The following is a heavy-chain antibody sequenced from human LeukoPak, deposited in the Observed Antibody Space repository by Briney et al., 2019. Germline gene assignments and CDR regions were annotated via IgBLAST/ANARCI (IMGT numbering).Heavy chain of an antibody. Sequence: GGSLRLSCAASGFNFSSYGMHWVRQAPGKGPEWVAFMRFDGTIKYHADSVKGRFTISRDNSKNTLYLQMNSLRVEETAVYYCARESAYYDSSGPLWGQGTLVTVSS. J-gene: IGHJ4*02. CDR3: ARESAYYDSSGPL. CDR2: MRFDGTIK. D-gene: IGHD3-22*01. V-gene: IGHV3-30*02. CDR1: GFNFSSYG.